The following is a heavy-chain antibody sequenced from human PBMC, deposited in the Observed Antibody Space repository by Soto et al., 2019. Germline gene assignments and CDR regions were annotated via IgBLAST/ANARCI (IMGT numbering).Heavy chain of an antibody. V-gene: IGHV3-64*01. CDR3: ARDAGKYGNYYYYYYMDV. D-gene: IGHD2-2*01. Sequence: PGGSLRLSCAASGFTFSSYAMHWVRQAPGKGLEYVSAISSNGDSTYYANSVKGGFTISRDNSKNTLYLQMGSLRAEDMAVCYCARDAGKYGNYYYYYYMDVWGKGTTVTVSS. CDR1: GFTFSSYA. CDR2: ISSNGDST. J-gene: IGHJ6*03.